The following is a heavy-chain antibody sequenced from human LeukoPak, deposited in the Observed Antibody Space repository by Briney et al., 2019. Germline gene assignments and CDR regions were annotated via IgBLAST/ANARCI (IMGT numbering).Heavy chain of an antibody. D-gene: IGHD6-13*01. CDR2: ITASGGNT. V-gene: IGHV3-23*01. CDR1: EFTFSSYA. Sequence: GGSLRLSCATSEFTFSSYALSWVRQAPGKGLEWVSLITASGGNTYYAGSVEGRFTISRDSSTNTLYLKMNSLRAEDTAVYYCARPSSGSWFVFDNWGQGTLVTVSS. J-gene: IGHJ4*02. CDR3: ARPSSGSWFVFDN.